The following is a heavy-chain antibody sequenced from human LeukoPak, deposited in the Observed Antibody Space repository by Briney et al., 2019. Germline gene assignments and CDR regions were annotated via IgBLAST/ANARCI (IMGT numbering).Heavy chain of an antibody. CDR1: GGSISSYY. J-gene: IGHJ4*02. V-gene: IGHV4-59*01. D-gene: IGHD6-6*01. Sequence: SETLSLTCTVSGGSISSYYWSWIRQPPGKGLEWIGYIYYSGSTNYNPSLKSRVTISVDTSKNQFSLKLSSVTAADTAVYYCARGSYSSSYSLELGFDYWGQGTLVTVSS. CDR3: ARGSYSSSYSLELGFDY. CDR2: IYYSGST.